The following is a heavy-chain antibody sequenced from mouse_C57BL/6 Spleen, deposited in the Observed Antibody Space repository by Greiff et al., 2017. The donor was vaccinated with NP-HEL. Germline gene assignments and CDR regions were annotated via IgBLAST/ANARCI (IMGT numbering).Heavy chain of an antibody. CDR1: GYTFTSYW. CDR2: IHPNSGST. J-gene: IGHJ4*01. D-gene: IGHD1-1*01. V-gene: IGHV1-64*01. Sequence: QVQLQQSGAELVKPGASVKLSCKASGYTFTSYWMHWVKQRPGQGLEWIGMIHPNSGSTNYNEKFKSKATLTVDKSSSTAYMQLSSLTSEDSAVYYCASPYYYGRLGYAMDDWGQGTSVTVSS. CDR3: ASPYYYGRLGYAMDD.